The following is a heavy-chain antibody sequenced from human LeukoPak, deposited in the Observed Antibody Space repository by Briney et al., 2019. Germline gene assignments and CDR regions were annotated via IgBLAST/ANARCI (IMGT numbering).Heavy chain of an antibody. D-gene: IGHD3-22*01. V-gene: IGHV4-39*07. Sequence: SETLSLTCSVSGGSISSRSYYWGWIRQPPGKGLEWIGSIHYSGSTNYNPSLKSRVTISVDTSKNQFSLKLSSVTAADTAVYYCARGKTYYDISKDAFDIWGQGTMVTVSS. J-gene: IGHJ3*02. CDR1: GGSISSRSYY. CDR3: ARGKTYYDISKDAFDI. CDR2: IHYSGST.